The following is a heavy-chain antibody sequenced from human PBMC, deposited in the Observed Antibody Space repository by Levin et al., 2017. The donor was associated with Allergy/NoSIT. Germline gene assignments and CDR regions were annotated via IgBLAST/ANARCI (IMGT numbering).Heavy chain of an antibody. CDR3: STATVRYYYGLDV. Sequence: GESLKISCAASGFTFSSYGIHWVRQAPGKGLEWVSIISNDGSNKYYGDSVKGRFTISRDNSKDTVYLQINNVRREDTAVYYYSTATVRYYYGLDVWGQGTAVIVSS. D-gene: IGHD2-15*01. CDR1: GFTFSSYG. V-gene: IGHV3-33*01. CDR2: ISNDGSNK. J-gene: IGHJ6*02.